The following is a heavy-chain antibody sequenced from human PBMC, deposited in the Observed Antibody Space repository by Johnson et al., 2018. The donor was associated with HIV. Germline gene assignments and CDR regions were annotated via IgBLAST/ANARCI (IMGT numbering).Heavy chain of an antibody. J-gene: IGHJ3*02. D-gene: IGHD1-26*01. V-gene: IGHV3-20*04. CDR1: GFIFDDYG. CDR2: ISWNSGSI. Sequence: VQLVESGGGVVRPGGSLRLSCAASGFIFDDYGLTWVRQAQGKGLEWVSGISWNSGSIGYADSVKGRFTISRDNAKNTLYLQMNSLKTEDTAVYYCTTDGWELLHFRAKTPDAFDIWGQWTMVTVSS. CDR3: TTDGWELLHFRAKTPDAFDI.